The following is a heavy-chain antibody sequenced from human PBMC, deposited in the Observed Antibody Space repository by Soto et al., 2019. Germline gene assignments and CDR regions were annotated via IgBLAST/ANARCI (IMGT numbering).Heavy chain of an antibody. CDR1: GFSFTGYY. D-gene: IGHD3-16*01. J-gene: IGHJ5*02. CDR3: AKDLTRQLAYWLDP. CDR2: INAHSGGT. Sequence: SVKVSFKASGFSFTGYYIHWLRQAPGQGLEWMGWINAHSGGTEYAQKFQGRVTLTRDTSIATAYLTLTSLTSDDTALYYCAKDLTRQLAYWLDPWGQGTQVTVSS. V-gene: IGHV1-2*02.